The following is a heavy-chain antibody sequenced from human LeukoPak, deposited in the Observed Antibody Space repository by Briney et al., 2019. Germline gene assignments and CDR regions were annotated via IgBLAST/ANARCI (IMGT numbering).Heavy chain of an antibody. CDR1: GFTLSNYS. J-gene: IGHJ6*03. V-gene: IGHV3-21*01. D-gene: IGHD6-19*01. CDR2: ISTSSYI. Sequence: GGSLRLSCAASGFTLSNYSMNSVRQAPGKGLEWVSSISTSSYISYANSVKGRFTISRDNAKTALYLQMNSLRAEDTAVYYCARAPLAVAGYFYYYMDVWGKGTTVTVSS. CDR3: ARAPLAVAGYFYYYMDV.